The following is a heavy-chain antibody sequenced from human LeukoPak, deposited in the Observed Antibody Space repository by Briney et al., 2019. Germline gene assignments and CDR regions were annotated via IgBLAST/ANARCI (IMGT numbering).Heavy chain of an antibody. CDR2: IYHSGST. J-gene: IGHJ4*02. V-gene: IGHV4-30-2*01. CDR3: ARAYETMILTI. D-gene: IGHD3-22*01. Sequence: PSETLSLTCAVSGGSISSGGYSWSWIPQPPGKGLEWIGYIYHSGSTYYNPSLKSRVTISVDRSKNQFSLKLSSVAAADTAVYYCARAYETMILTIWGQGTLVTVSS. CDR1: GGSISSGGYS.